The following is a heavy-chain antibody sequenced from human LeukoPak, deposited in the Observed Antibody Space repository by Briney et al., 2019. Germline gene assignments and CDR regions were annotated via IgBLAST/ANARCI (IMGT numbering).Heavy chain of an antibody. V-gene: IGHV3-7*01. CDR3: VRSYVARGLLTEDY. J-gene: IGHJ4*02. CDR1: GFTFTNHW. CDR2: INQDGSEK. Sequence: GGSLRLSCAASGFTFTNHWMSWVRQAPGKGLGWVANINQDGSEKYYVDSVKGRFTISRDNADNSLFLQMNSLRAEDTALYYCVRSYVARGLLTEDYWGQGTLVTVSS. D-gene: IGHD3-10*01.